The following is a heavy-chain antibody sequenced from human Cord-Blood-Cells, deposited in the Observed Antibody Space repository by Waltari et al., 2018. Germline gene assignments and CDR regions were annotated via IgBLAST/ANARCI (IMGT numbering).Heavy chain of an antibody. J-gene: IGHJ4*02. CDR1: GYSFPSYW. D-gene: IGHD1-26*01. V-gene: IGHV5-51*01. CDR2: SYPGDSDT. CDR3: AVRRSYYFDY. Sequence: ELQPLQSGAEGNKPGEALEISCKGSGYSFPSYWTGWVRQMPGKGLEGMGISYPGDSDTRYSPSFQGQVTISADKSISTAYLQWSSLKASDTAMYYCAVRRSYYFDYWGQGTLVTVSS.